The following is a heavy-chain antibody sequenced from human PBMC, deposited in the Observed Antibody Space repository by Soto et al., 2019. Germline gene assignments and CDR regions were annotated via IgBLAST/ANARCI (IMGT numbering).Heavy chain of an antibody. D-gene: IGHD2-15*01. Sequence: QVQLVESGGGVVQPGRSLRLSCAASGFTFSSYGMHWVRQAPGKGLEWVAVISYDGSNKYYADSVKGRFTISRDNSKNTLYLQMNSLRAEDTAVYYCAKAHHSRVDPRYYYYGMDVWGQGTTVTVSS. J-gene: IGHJ6*02. V-gene: IGHV3-30*18. CDR1: GFTFSSYG. CDR2: ISYDGSNK. CDR3: AKAHHSRVDPRYYYYGMDV.